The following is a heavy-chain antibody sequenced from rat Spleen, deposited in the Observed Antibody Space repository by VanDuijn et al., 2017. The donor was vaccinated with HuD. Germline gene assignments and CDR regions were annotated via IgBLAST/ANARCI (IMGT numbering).Heavy chain of an antibody. CDR3: ARETIAFY. D-gene: IGHD1-2*01. Sequence: EVELQESGPGLVKPSQSLSLTCSVTGYSITLNYWGLIRKFPGNKMEWMGYINHSGSTTYNPSLQSRISITRDTSKNQFFLHLNSLTTEDTATYYCARETIAFYWGQGVLVTVSS. V-gene: IGHV3-1*01. CDR2: INHSGST. CDR1: GYSITLNY. J-gene: IGHJ2*01.